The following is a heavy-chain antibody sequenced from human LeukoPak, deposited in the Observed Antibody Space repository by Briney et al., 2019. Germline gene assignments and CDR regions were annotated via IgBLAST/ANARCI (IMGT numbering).Heavy chain of an antibody. V-gene: IGHV3-53*01. CDR3: VWVAAAVHY. J-gene: IGHJ4*02. D-gene: IGHD6-13*01. CDR2: IYSGGIT. Sequence: GGSLRLSCAASGFTVSSNYMSWVRQAPGKGLEWVSVIYSGGITFYADSVKGRFTISRDNSKNTLYLQMNSLRAEDTAVYYCVWVAAAVHYWGQGTLVTVSS. CDR1: GFTVSSNY.